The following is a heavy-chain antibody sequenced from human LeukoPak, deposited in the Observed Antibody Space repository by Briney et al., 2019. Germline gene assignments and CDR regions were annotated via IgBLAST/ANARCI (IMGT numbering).Heavy chain of an antibody. Sequence: PGGSLRLSCLASGFTFDTIGMYWARQAPGKGLEWVAVIWHDGSNKYYTDSVEGRFTISRDNSKNTLYLHLNSLRAEDTAVYYCAKRSDYGGNGNYFDSWGQGTPVTVSS. J-gene: IGHJ4*02. CDR3: AKRSDYGGNGNYFDS. CDR2: IWHDGSNK. CDR1: GFTFDTIG. V-gene: IGHV3-33*07. D-gene: IGHD4-23*01.